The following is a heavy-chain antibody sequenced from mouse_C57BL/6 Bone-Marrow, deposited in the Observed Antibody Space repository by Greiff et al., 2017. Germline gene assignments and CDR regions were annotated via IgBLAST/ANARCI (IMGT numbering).Heavy chain of an antibody. V-gene: IGHV5-15*01. Sequence: EVQGVESGGGLVQPGGSLKLSCAASGFTFSDYGMAWVRQAPRKGPEWVAFISNLAYSIYYADTVTGRFTISRENAKNTLYLEMSSLRSEDTAMYYCARVAYGKACFDYWGQGTTLTVSS. CDR3: ARVAYGKACFDY. D-gene: IGHD2-1*01. J-gene: IGHJ2*01. CDR2: ISNLAYSI. CDR1: GFTFSDYG.